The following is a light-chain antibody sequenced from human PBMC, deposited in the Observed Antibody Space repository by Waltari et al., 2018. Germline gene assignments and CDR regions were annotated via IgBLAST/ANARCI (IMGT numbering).Light chain of an antibody. CDR2: SAS. CDR3: QQSYSAPLH. J-gene: IGKJ4*01. V-gene: IGKV1-39*01. CDR1: QAISTY. Sequence: DTLMTQSPSSLPASVGDTVTFTCRAAQAISTYVNWYKKTPGMAPRLLIFSASTLHRDVATRFRGSGCGTDFTLTITDLQPDDFATYYGQQSYSAPLHFGGGTRVDI.